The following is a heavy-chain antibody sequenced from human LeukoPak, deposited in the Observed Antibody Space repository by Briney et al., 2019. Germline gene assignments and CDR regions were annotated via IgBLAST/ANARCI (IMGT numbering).Heavy chain of an antibody. CDR2: IYYSGST. CDR1: GGSISSSSYY. D-gene: IGHD3-3*01. V-gene: IGHV4-39*01. Sequence: SETLSLTCTVSGGSISSSSYYWGWIRQPPGKGLEWIGSIYYSGSTYYNPSLKSRVTISVDTSKNQFSLKLSSVTAADTAVYYCARQVYDFWSGYYGAFDIWGQGTMVTVSS. J-gene: IGHJ3*02. CDR3: ARQVYDFWSGYYGAFDI.